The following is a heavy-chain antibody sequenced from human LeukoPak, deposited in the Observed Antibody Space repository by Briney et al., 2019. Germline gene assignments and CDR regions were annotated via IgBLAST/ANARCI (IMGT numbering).Heavy chain of an antibody. V-gene: IGHV4-59*12. D-gene: IGHD6-19*01. CDR3: ARNGWYKETNWFDP. J-gene: IGHJ5*02. CDR1: GGSISSYY. Sequence: SETLSLTCTVSGGSISSYYWSWIRQPPGKGLEWIGYIYYSGSTNYNPSLKSRVTISVDTSKNQFSLKLSSVTAADTAVYYCARNGWYKETNWFDPWGQGTLVAVSS. CDR2: IYYSGST.